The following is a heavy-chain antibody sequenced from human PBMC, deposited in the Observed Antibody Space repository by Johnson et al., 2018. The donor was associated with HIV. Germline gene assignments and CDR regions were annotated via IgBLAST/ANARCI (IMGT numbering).Heavy chain of an antibody. CDR2: IAHDESIT. D-gene: IGHD3-22*01. J-gene: IGHJ3*02. V-gene: IGHV3-33*05. CDR1: GFTFSSYG. Sequence: QVQLVESGGGVVQPGGSLRLSCAASGFTFSSYGMHWVRQDPGKGLECVSFIAHDESITHYANYVKGRFTMSIDNSKNTLYLQMNSPRAEETAVYYCARDRGYWDAFDIWGQGTMVTVSS. CDR3: ARDRGYWDAFDI.